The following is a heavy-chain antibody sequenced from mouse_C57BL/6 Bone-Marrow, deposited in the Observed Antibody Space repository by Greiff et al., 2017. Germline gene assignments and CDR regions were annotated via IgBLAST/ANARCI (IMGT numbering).Heavy chain of an antibody. V-gene: IGHV1-64*01. CDR2: IHPNSGST. CDR3: ARPPISRRAWFAY. CDR1: GYTFTSYW. J-gene: IGHJ3*01. Sequence: QVQLQQPGAELVKPGASVKLSCKASGYTFTSYWMHWVKQRPGQGLEWIGMIHPNSGSTNYNEKFKSKATLTVDKSSSTAYMQLNSLTSEDAAVYYCARPPISRRAWFAYWGQGTLVTVSA.